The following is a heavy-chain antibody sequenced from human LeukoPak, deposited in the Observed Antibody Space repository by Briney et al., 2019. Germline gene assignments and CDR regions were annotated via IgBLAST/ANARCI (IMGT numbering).Heavy chain of an antibody. CDR1: GYTFIDYY. J-gene: IGHJ4*02. CDR2: IHPNSAAT. D-gene: IGHD7-27*01. V-gene: IGHV1-2*06. CDR3: ARDLPSTSNWELDY. Sequence: ASLKVSCKASGYTFIDYYIHWVRQAPGQGLEWMGRIHPNSAATEYAENLQGRVTMTRDTSISTAYMELSRVTSDDTAVYYCARDLPSTSNWELDYWGQGTLVTVSS.